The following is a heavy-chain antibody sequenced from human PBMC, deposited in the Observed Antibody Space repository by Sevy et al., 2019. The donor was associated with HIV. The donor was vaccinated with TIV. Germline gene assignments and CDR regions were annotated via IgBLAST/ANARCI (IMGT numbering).Heavy chain of an antibody. V-gene: IGHV4-59*01. CDR1: GGSISSYY. CDR3: AGESYDILPGSRGMDV. Sequence: SETLSLTCTVSGGSISSYYWSWIRQPPGKRLEWIGYIYYSGSTNYNPSLKSRVTISVDTSKNQFSLKLRSVTAADTAVYYCAGESYDILPGSRGMDVWGQWTTVTVSS. D-gene: IGHD3-9*01. J-gene: IGHJ6*02. CDR2: IYYSGST.